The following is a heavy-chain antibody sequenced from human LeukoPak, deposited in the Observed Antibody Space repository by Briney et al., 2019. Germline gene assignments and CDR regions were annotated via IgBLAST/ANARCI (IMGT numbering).Heavy chain of an antibody. CDR2: IYSSGTI. Sequence: SETLSLTCTVSGGSITNFYWSWIRQPAGKGLEWIGRIYSSGTITYNPSLERRVSMSVDTSKNQFSLKLSSVTAADTAVYYCARDSSRDDAFDIWGQGTMVTVSS. D-gene: IGHD3-10*01. J-gene: IGHJ3*02. V-gene: IGHV4-4*07. CDR1: GGSITNFY. CDR3: ARDSSRDDAFDI.